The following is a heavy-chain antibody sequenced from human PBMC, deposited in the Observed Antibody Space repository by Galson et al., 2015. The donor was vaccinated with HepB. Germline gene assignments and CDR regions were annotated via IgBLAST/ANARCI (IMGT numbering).Heavy chain of an antibody. CDR3: AREAGYYYDSSGYSDYYYYGMDV. J-gene: IGHJ6*02. Sequence: SLRLSYAASGFTFSSYAMHWVRQAPGKGLEWVAVISYDGSNKYYADSVKGRFTISRDNSKNTLYLQMNSLRAEDTAVYYCAREAGYYYDSSGYSDYYYYGMDVWGQGTTVTVSS. CDR2: ISYDGSNK. D-gene: IGHD3-22*01. CDR1: GFTFSSYA. V-gene: IGHV3-30-3*01.